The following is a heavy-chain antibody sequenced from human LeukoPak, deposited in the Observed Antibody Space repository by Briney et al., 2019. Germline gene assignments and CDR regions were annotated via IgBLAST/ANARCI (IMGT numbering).Heavy chain of an antibody. J-gene: IGHJ4*02. D-gene: IGHD5-24*01. CDR2: IWYDGSNK. V-gene: IGHV3-33*01. CDR1: GFTFRSYG. CDR3: ARRDGELDY. Sequence: GGSLRLSCAASGFTFRSYGMHWVRQAPGKGLEWVAVIWYDGSNKYYADSVKGRFTMSRDNSKNTLYLQMNSLRAEDTAVYYCARRDGELDYWGQGTLVTVSS.